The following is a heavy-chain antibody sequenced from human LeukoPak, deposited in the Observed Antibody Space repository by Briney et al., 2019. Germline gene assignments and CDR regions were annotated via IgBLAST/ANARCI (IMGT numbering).Heavy chain of an antibody. D-gene: IGHD6-19*01. CDR1: RFTFSSYG. CDR2: NRYDGSNK. J-gene: IGHJ4*02. CDR3: ARDWQWLVKSGNIDY. V-gene: IGHV3-30*02. Sequence: PGGSLRLSCAASRFTFSSYGMHWVRQAPGKGLEWVAFNRYDGSNKYYADYVKGRFTISRDNSKNTLYLQMNSLRAEDTAVYYCARDWQWLVKSGNIDYWGQGTLVTVSS.